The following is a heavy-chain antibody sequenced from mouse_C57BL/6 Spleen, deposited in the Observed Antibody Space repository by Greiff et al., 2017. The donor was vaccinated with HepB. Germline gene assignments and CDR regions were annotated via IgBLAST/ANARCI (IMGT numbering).Heavy chain of an antibody. D-gene: IGHD1-1*01. Sequence: EVQLVESGGGLVKPGGSLKLSCAASGFTFSDYGMHWVRQAPEKGLEWVAYISSGSSTIYYADTVKGRFTISRDNAKNTLFLQMTSLRSEDTAMYYGARFTTVVATRGCGYFDYWGQGTTLTVSS. CDR1: GFTFSDYG. CDR2: ISSGSSTI. CDR3: ARFTTVVATRGCGYFDY. J-gene: IGHJ2*01. V-gene: IGHV5-17*01.